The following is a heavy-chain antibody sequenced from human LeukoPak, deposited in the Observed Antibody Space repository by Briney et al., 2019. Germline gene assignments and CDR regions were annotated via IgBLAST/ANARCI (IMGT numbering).Heavy chain of an antibody. D-gene: IGHD1-26*01. CDR1: GYTLTELS. CDR2: FDPEDGET. V-gene: IGHV1-24*01. CDR3: ARGLGGGSYYGY. Sequence: ASVKVSCKVSGYTLTELSMHWVRQAPGKGLEWMGGFDPEDGETIYAQKFQGRVTMTEDTSTDTAYMELSSLRSEDTAVFYCARGLGGGSYYGYWGQGTLVTVSS. J-gene: IGHJ4*02.